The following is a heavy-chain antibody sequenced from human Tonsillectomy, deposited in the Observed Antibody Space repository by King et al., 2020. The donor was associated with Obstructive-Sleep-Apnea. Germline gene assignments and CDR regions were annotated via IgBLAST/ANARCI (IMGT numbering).Heavy chain of an antibody. J-gene: IGHJ4*02. CDR3: ARDRTQWQDPVLGY. CDR1: GFTFSAYA. V-gene: IGHV3-30-3*01. CDR2: ISYDESST. D-gene: IGHD6-19*01. Sequence: VQLVQSGGGVVQPGRSLRLSCAASGFTFSAYAMHWVRQAPGKGLEWVALISYDESSTYSADSVKGRFTISRDNSKNTLYLQMNSLRAEDTAVYYCARDRTQWQDPVLGYWGQGTLVTVSS.